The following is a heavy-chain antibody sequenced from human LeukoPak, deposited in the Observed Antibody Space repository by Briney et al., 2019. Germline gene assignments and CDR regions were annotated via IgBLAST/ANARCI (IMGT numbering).Heavy chain of an antibody. Sequence: GGSLRLSCAASGFTFSGYWMHWVRQAPGKGLAWVSVIRSDGSITTYADSVKGRFTISRDTAKNTLYLQMNSLRAEDTAVYYCARVDTYYYGSDDYWGQGTLVTVSS. V-gene: IGHV3-74*01. CDR1: GFTFSGYW. D-gene: IGHD3-10*01. J-gene: IGHJ4*02. CDR2: IRSDGSIT. CDR3: ARVDTYYYGSDDY.